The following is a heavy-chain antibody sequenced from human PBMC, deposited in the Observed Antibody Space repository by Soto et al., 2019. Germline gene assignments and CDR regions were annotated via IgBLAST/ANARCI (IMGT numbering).Heavy chain of an antibody. J-gene: IGHJ4*02. CDR1: GGSFSGYY. CDR2: INHSGST. CDR3: ARGPGGLRSTTPAH. D-gene: IGHD4-17*01. Sequence: QVQLQQWGAGLLKPSETLSLTCAVYGGSFSGYYWSWIRQPPGKGLEWTGEINHSGSTNYNPSLTSRVTISVDTSKNQSSLKLSSVTAADTAVYYCARGPGGLRSTTPAHWGQGTLVTVSS. V-gene: IGHV4-34*01.